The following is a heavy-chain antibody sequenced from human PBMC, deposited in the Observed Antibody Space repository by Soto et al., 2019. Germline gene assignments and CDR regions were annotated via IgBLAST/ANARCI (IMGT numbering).Heavy chain of an antibody. D-gene: IGHD3-3*01. Sequence: ASVKVSCKASGYTFTSYSINWVRQAPGQGLEWMGWISTYNGSTHYPQKLQGRVTMTTDTSTSTAYMELRSLRSDDTAVYYCARDVPTLYDFWSGYRPFDYWGQGTLITVSS. CDR1: GYTFTSYS. J-gene: IGHJ4*02. CDR2: ISTYNGST. CDR3: ARDVPTLYDFWSGYRPFDY. V-gene: IGHV1-18*01.